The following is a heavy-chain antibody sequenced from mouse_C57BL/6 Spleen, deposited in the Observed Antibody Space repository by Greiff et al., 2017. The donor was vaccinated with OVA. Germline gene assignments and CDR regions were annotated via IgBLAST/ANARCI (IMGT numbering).Heavy chain of an antibody. V-gene: IGHV1-9*01. D-gene: IGHD1-1*01. Sequence: QVQLQQSGAALMKPGASVKLSCKSTVYTFTGYWLEWVKPRPGHGLEWIGELLPGSGSTNYNEKFKGKAPFTADTSSNTAYMQLSSLTTEDSAIYYCARGYYGSSSYFDYWGQGTTLTVSS. CDR3: ARGYYGSSSYFDY. CDR2: LLPGSGST. CDR1: VYTFTGYW. J-gene: IGHJ2*01.